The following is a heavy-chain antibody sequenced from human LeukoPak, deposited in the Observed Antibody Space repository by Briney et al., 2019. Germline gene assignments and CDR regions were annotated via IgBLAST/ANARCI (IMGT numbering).Heavy chain of an antibody. Sequence: SETLSLTCTVSGGSVNSGSHYWCWIRQPPGKGLEWIGNIYYSGSTNYNPSLKSRATMSLDTSKNQFSLNLNSVTAADTAVYYCARDPGYSGIDYWGQGTLVTVSS. CDR3: ARDPGYSGIDY. CDR2: IYYSGST. D-gene: IGHD5-12*01. J-gene: IGHJ4*02. V-gene: IGHV4-61*01. CDR1: GGSVNSGSHY.